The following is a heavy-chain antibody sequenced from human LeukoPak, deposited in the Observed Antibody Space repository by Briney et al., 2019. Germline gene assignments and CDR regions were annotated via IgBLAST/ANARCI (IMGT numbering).Heavy chain of an antibody. CDR1: GGSISSYY. CDR2: IYYSGST. CDR3: ARGYCSSTSCSIFDY. D-gene: IGHD2-2*01. Sequence: SETLSLTCTVSGGSISSYYRSWIRQPPGKGLEWLGYIYYSGSTNYNPSLKSRVTISVDTSKNQFSLKLSSVTAADTAVYYCARGYCSSTSCSIFDYWGQGTLVTVSS. J-gene: IGHJ4*02. V-gene: IGHV4-59*01.